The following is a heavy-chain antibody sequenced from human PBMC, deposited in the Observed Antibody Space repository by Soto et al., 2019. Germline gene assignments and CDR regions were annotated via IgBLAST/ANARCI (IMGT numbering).Heavy chain of an antibody. D-gene: IGHD1-1*01. CDR1: GFTFSNYE. J-gene: IGHJ4*02. Sequence: QVQLVESGGGVVQPGRSLRLSCAASGFTFSNYEMAWVRQAPGKGLEWLAFIYDDGTTKYYADSVKGRFTISRDNSKDTLYLQMNSLGAEDTAVYYCVRELYKPGVRNYFDYWGQGTLVTVSS. CDR2: IYDDGTTK. V-gene: IGHV3-33*01. CDR3: VRELYKPGVRNYFDY.